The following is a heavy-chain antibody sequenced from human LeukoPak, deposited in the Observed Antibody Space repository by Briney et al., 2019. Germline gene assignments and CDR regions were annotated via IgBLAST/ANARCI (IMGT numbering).Heavy chain of an antibody. Sequence: PSETLSLTCTVSGGSISSSTYSWGWVRQPPGKGLEWIGTIYSSGTTYYNPSLKSRVTISVDTSKNQFSLKLSSVTAADTAVYHCARLCGATNGVCYRWGFDYWGQGTLVTVSS. CDR3: ARLCGATNGVCYRWGFDY. D-gene: IGHD2-8*01. J-gene: IGHJ4*02. CDR1: GGSISSSTYS. CDR2: IYSSGTT. V-gene: IGHV4-39*01.